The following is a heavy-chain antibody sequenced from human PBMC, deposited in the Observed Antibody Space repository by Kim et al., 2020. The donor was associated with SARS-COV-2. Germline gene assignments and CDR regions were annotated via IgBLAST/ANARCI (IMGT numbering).Heavy chain of an antibody. CDR2: ISYRGST. CDR3: ASSNPFCGGDCYYDY. Sequence: SETLSLTCTVSGGSISSSSYYWGWIRQPPGKGLEWVGSISYRGSTYYDPSLKSRVTISVDTSKNQFSLKVTSVTAADTAVYYCASSNPFCGGDCYYDYWG. V-gene: IGHV4-39*01. CDR1: GGSISSSSYY. D-gene: IGHD2-21*01. J-gene: IGHJ4*03.